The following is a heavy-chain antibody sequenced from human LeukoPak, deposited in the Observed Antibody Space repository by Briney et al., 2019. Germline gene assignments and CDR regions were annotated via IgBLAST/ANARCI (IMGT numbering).Heavy chain of an antibody. CDR3: ISLDYYGSGSLD. J-gene: IGHJ4*02. CDR1: GFTFSGST. CDR2: IRSKANSYAT. V-gene: IGHV3-73*01. Sequence: GGSLRLSCAASGFTFSGSTMHWVRQASGKGLEWVGRIRSKANSYATAYAASVKGRFTISRDDSKNMAYLQMNSLKTEDTAVYYCISLDYYGSGSLDWGQGTLVAVSS. D-gene: IGHD3-10*01.